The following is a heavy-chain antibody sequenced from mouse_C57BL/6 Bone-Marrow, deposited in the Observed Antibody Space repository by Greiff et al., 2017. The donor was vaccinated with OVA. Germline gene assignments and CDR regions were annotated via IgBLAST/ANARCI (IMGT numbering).Heavy chain of an antibody. J-gene: IGHJ4*01. CDR3: ARNLGVHYSNSLYAMDD. CDR1: GFSLTSYA. V-gene: IGHV2-9-1*01. D-gene: IGHD2-5*01. CDR2: IWTGGGT. Sequence: QVQLKESGPGLVAPSQSLSITCTVSGFSLTSYAISWVRQPPGKGLEWLGVIWTGGGTNYNSALKSRLSISKDNAKSQVFLKMNSLQTDDTARYYCARNLGVHYSNSLYAMDDWGQGTSVTVSS.